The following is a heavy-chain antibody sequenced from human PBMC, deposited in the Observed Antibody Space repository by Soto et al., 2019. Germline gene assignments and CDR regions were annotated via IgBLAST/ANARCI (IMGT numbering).Heavy chain of an antibody. J-gene: IGHJ4*02. CDR2: ISGSGGST. CDR3: ASRGSGSYYDY. D-gene: IGHD1-26*01. Sequence: EVQLLESGGGLVQPGGSLRLSCAASGFTFSSYAMRWVRQAPGKGLEWVSAISGSGGSTYYADSVKGRFTISRDNSKNTVYLQMNSLRGEDTAVYYCASRGSGSYYDYWGQGTLVTVSS. CDR1: GFTFSSYA. V-gene: IGHV3-23*01.